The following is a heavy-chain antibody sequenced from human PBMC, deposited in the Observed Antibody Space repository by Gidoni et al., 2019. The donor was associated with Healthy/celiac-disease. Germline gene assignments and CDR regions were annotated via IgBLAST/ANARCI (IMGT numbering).Heavy chain of an antibody. V-gene: IGHV1-46*01. D-gene: IGHD3-22*01. CDR1: GYIFTSYY. CDR3: ATAYYYDSSGYSANLDI. CDR2: INPSGGST. Sequence: QVQLVQSGAEVKKPGASVKVPCKASGYIFTSYYMHWVRQAPGQGLEWMGIINPSGGSTSYAQKFQGRVTMTRDTSTSTVYMELSSLRSEDTAVYYCATAYYYDSSGYSANLDIWGQGTMVTVSS. J-gene: IGHJ3*02.